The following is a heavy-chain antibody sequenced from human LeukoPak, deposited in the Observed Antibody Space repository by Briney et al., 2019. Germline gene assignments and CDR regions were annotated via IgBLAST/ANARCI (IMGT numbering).Heavy chain of an antibody. Sequence: SETLSLTCAVYGGSFSGDYWSWIRQPPGKGLEWIGEINHSGSTNYNPSLKSRVTISVDTSKNQFSLKLSSVTAADTAVYYCARGFYSSSWYFSPKFDYWGQGTLVTLSS. V-gene: IGHV4-34*01. CDR3: ARGFYSSSWYFSPKFDY. D-gene: IGHD6-13*01. CDR1: GGSFSGDY. CDR2: INHSGST. J-gene: IGHJ4*02.